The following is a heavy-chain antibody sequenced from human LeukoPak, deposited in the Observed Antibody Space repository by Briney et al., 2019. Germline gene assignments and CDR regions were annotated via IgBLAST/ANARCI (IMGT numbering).Heavy chain of an antibody. CDR1: GYTLTELS. V-gene: IGHV1-24*01. D-gene: IGHD1-26*01. CDR3: ATDAVVGAPGVFDY. CDR2: FDPEDGET. Sequence: ASVKVSCKVSGYTLTELSMHWVRQAPGKGLEWMGGFDPEDGETIYAQKFQGRVTMTEDTSTDTAYMELSGLRSEDTAVYYCATDAVVGAPGVFDYWGQGTLVTVSS. J-gene: IGHJ4*02.